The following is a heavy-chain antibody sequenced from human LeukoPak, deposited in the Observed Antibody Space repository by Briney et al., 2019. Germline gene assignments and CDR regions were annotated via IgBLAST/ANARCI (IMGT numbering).Heavy chain of an antibody. CDR1: GFTFSSYA. V-gene: IGHV3-30-3*01. CDR2: ISYDGSNK. CDR3: ARAGLYCGGDCFFDAFDI. J-gene: IGHJ3*02. D-gene: IGHD2-21*02. Sequence: GGSLRLSCAASGFTFSSYAMHWVRQAPGKGLEWVAVISYDGSNKYYADSVKGRFTISRDNSKNTLYLQMNSLRAEDTAVYYCARAGLYCGGDCFFDAFDIWGQGTMVTVSS.